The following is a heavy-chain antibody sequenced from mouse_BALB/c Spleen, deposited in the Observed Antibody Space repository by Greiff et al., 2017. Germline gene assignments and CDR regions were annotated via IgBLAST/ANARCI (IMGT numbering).Heavy chain of an antibody. CDR3: TPATENYYAMDY. CDR1: GYTFTSYW. V-gene: IGHV1-5*01. CDR2: IYPGNSDT. J-gene: IGHJ4*01. Sequence: VQLQQSGTVLARPGASVKMSCKASGYTFTSYWMHWVKQRPGQGLEWIGAIYPGNSDTSYNQKFKGKAKLTAVTSTSTAYMELSSLTNEDSAVYYCTPATENYYAMDYWGQGTSVTVSS. D-gene: IGHD1-2*01.